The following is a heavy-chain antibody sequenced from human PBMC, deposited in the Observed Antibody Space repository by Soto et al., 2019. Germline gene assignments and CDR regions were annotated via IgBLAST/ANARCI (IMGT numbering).Heavy chain of an antibody. D-gene: IGHD2-15*01. CDR1: GGTFSSYA. V-gene: IGHV1-69*12. Sequence: QVQLVQSGAEVKKPGSSVKVSCKASGGTFSSYAISWVRQAPGQGLEWMGGIIPIFGTANYAQKFQGRVTITADESTSTAYMELSSLRSEDTAVYYCARPLYTYCGGSCGPPGYYYGMDVWGQGTTVTVSS. J-gene: IGHJ6*02. CDR2: IIPIFGTA. CDR3: ARPLYTYCGGSCGPPGYYYGMDV.